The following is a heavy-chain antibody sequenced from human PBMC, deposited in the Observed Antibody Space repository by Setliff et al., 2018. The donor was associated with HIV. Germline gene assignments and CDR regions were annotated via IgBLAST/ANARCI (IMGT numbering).Heavy chain of an antibody. V-gene: IGHV3-11*03. CDR3: ARSLLLHYYDSSGYSIDAFDI. Sequence: SLRLSCAASGFTFSDYYMSWIRQAPGKGLEWVSHISSSSSYTNYADSVKGRFTISRDNAKTSLYLQMNSLRAEDTAVYYCARSLLLHYYDSSGYSIDAFDIWGQGTMVTVSS. D-gene: IGHD3-22*01. CDR1: GFTFSDYY. J-gene: IGHJ3*02. CDR2: ISSSSSYT.